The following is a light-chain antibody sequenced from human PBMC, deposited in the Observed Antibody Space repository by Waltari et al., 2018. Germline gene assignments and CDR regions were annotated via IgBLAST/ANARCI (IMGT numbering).Light chain of an antibody. Sequence: SYVLTQPPSVSVSPGQTASITCSGDKVGHKSAFWYQQKPGQSPVLVIFQDNKRPSGIPERFSGSNSGNTATLTISGTQAMDEADYYCQAWDSNTGEVFGGGTKLTVL. CDR3: QAWDSNTGEV. J-gene: IGLJ2*01. CDR1: KVGHKS. CDR2: QDN. V-gene: IGLV3-1*01.